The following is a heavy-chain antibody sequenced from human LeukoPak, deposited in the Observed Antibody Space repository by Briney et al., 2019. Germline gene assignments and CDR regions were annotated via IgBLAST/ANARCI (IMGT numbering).Heavy chain of an antibody. J-gene: IGHJ4*02. D-gene: IGHD6-13*01. CDR1: GITFSDYY. CDR2: IRSTGSTT. Sequence: PGGSLRLSCAAPGITFSDYYMSWIRQVPGKGLEWLAYIRSTGSTTNYADSVKGRFTISRDNTKKSLYLQMNSLGGEDTAVYYCAKGYGSTWTFDYWGQGILVTVSS. CDR3: AKGYGSTWTFDY. V-gene: IGHV3-11*04.